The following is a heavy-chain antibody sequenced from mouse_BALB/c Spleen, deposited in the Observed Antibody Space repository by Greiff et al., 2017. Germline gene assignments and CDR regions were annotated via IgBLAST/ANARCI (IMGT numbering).Heavy chain of an antibody. V-gene: IGHV1-7*01. CDR3: ARLDLITGTGAMDY. CDR2: INPSTGYT. J-gene: IGHJ4*01. Sequence: VQLQQSGAELAKPGASVKMSCKASGYTFTSYWMHWVKQRPGQGLEWIGYINPSTGYTEYNQKFKDKATLTADKSSSTAYMQLSSLTSEDSAVYYCARLDLITGTGAMDYWGQGTSVTVSS. D-gene: IGHD4-1*01. CDR1: GYTFTSYW.